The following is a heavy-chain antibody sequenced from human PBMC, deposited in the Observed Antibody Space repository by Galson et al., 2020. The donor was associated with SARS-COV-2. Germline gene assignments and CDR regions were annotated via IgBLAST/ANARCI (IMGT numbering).Heavy chain of an antibody. V-gene: IGHV1-8*01. Sequence: ASVTVSCKPSGYTFTSYDINWVRQAPGPGLEWLGWINPNSGNTDYAQKFPGRVTMTSDTSINTAYMELNSLRSEDTAVYYLASSRTTYDDIVIGYCAQYYYYNMDVWGQGTTVIVS. CDR3: ASSRTTYDDIVIGYCAQYYYYNMDV. J-gene: IGHJ6*02. CDR1: GYTFTSYD. CDR2: INPNSGNT. D-gene: IGHD3-9*01.